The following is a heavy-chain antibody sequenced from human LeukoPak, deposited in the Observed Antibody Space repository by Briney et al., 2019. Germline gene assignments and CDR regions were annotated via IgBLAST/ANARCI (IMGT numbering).Heavy chain of an antibody. V-gene: IGHV4-39*01. J-gene: IGHJ4*02. CDR2: IFSSGNT. CDR1: GGSISSNSFS. D-gene: IGHD3-22*01. Sequence: PSETLSLTCTVSGGSISSNSFSWGWIRQPPGKGLEWIGSIFSSGNTYYNPSLKSRVTISVDTSKNHFSLKLNSVTAADTAVYYCARHSYYYDSSAFYYYFDYWGLGTLVTVSS. CDR3: ARHSYYYDSSAFYYYFDY.